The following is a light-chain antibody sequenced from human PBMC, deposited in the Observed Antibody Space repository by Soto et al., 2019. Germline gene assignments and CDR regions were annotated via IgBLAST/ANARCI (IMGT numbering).Light chain of an antibody. Sequence: DIQMTQSPSSLSASVEDRVPITCRASQDIGNNLAWYQQKPGKVPWLLIYAASTLQSGVPSRFSGGGSGTDFTLTISSLQPEDVATYYCQKYNGALRTFGQGTTVEIK. J-gene: IGKJ1*01. CDR1: QDIGNN. V-gene: IGKV1-27*01. CDR2: AAS. CDR3: QKYNGALRT.